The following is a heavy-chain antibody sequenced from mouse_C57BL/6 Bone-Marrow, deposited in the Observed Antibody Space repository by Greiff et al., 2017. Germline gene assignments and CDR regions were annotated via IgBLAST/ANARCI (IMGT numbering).Heavy chain of an antibody. V-gene: IGHV1-47*01. Sequence: QVQLQQSGAELVKPGASVKMSCKASGYTFTTYPIEWMKQNHGKSLEWIGNFHPYNDATKYNEKFKGKATLTVEKSSSTVYLVLSRLTSDDSAVYYCARSLSTGTRYWYFDVWGTGTTVTVSS. J-gene: IGHJ1*03. CDR3: ARSLSTGTRYWYFDV. CDR2: FHPYNDAT. CDR1: GYTFTTYP. D-gene: IGHD4-1*01.